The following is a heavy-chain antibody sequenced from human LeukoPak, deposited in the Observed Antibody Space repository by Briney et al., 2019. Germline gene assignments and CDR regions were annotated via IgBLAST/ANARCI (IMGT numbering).Heavy chain of an antibody. CDR3: ARGRSYDFWSGYQPPPFDY. V-gene: IGHV3-21*01. J-gene: IGHJ4*02. D-gene: IGHD3-3*01. CDR2: ISRSGSYI. CDR1: GFTFSSYS. Sequence: GGSLRLSCAASGFTFSSYSMNWGRQAPGKGLEWVSSISRSGSYIYYADSVKGRFTISRDNAKNSVSLQMNSLRAEDTAVYYCARGRSYDFWSGYQPPPFDYWGQGTLVTVSS.